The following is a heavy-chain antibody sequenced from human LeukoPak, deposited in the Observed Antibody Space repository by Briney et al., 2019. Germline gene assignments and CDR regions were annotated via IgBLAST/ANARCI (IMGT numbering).Heavy chain of an antibody. V-gene: IGHV3-30*18. CDR2: ISHDGSKK. J-gene: IGHJ2*01. CDR3: ANEGERSYWYFDL. Sequence: GGSLRLSCAASGFTFSNYGIHWVRQAPGKGLEWVAVISHDGSKKYYADSVKGRFTSSRDSSKNTLYLQMNSLKPEGTAVYYCANEGERSYWYFDLWSRGTLVTVSP. D-gene: IGHD1-1*01. CDR1: GFTFSNYG.